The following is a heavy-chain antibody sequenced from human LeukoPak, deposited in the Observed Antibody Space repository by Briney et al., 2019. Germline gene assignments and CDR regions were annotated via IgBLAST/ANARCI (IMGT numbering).Heavy chain of an antibody. Sequence: GGSLRPSCEASGFTFSNYWMYWVRQAPGKGLVCVSRIKNDGSGTIYADSVKGRFTISRDNAKNTLYLQMDSLRAEDTAVYYCTRGGGYFAFDIWGQGTMVTVSS. V-gene: IGHV3-74*01. CDR3: TRGGGYFAFDI. J-gene: IGHJ3*02. D-gene: IGHD6-13*01. CDR1: GFTFSNYW. CDR2: IKNDGSGT.